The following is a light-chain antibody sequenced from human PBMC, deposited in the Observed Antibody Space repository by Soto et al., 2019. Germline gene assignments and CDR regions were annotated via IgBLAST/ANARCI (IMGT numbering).Light chain of an antibody. J-gene: IGLJ2*01. V-gene: IGLV3-1*01. Sequence: SYELTQPPSVSVSPGQTASITCSGNKLGDKHVCWYQQKPGQSPVVVIFQDRKRPSGIPERFSGSNSGNTATLTISGTQATDEADYYCQAWDSSSGVVFGGGTTLTVL. CDR3: QAWDSSSGVV. CDR1: KLGDKH. CDR2: QDR.